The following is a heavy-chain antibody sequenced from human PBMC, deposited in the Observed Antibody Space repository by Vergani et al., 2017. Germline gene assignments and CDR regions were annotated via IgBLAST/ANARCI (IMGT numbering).Heavy chain of an antibody. CDR2: IKQDGSEK. D-gene: IGHD3-9*01. CDR1: GFTFSSYW. V-gene: IGHV3-7*01. J-gene: IGHJ4*02. Sequence: EVQLVESGGGLVQPGGSLRLSCAASGFTFSSYWMSWVRQAPGKGLEWVANIKQDGSEKYYVDSVKGRFTISRDNAKNSLYLQMNSLRAEDTAVYYCARGPLERYFEGGPYYFDYWGQGTLVTVSS. CDR3: ARGPLERYFEGGPYYFDY.